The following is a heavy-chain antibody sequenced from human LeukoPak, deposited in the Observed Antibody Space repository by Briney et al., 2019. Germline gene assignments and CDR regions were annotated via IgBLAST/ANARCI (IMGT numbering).Heavy chain of an antibody. V-gene: IGHV4-39*01. Sequence: PSETLSLTCTVSGGSISSGSYYWSWIRQPAGKGLEWIGSIYYSGSTYYNPSLKSRVTISVDTSKNQFSLKLSSVTAADTAVYYCATTSLNGVLRFLEWFDAFDIWGQGTMVTVSS. J-gene: IGHJ3*02. D-gene: IGHD3-3*01. CDR2: IYYSGST. CDR1: GGSISSGSYY. CDR3: ATTSLNGVLRFLEWFDAFDI.